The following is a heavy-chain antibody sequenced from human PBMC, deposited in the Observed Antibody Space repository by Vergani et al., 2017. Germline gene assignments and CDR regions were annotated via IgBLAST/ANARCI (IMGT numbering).Heavy chain of an antibody. Sequence: EVQLLQSGGGVIQPGGSVRLSCAASGFTFSACPMTGVRQAPGKGLEWVSAISARYPSTYYADSVKGRFTISRDNSKNMLYLQMNSLRAEDTAVYYCARLSYGTTPYLQGGYDCWGQGTLVSVSS. CDR1: GFTFSACP. D-gene: IGHD4/OR15-4a*01. CDR2: ISARYPST. J-gene: IGHJ4*02. CDR3: ARLSYGTTPYLQGGYDC. V-gene: IGHV3-23*01.